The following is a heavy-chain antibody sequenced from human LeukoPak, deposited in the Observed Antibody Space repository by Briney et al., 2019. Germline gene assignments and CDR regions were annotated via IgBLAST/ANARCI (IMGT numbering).Heavy chain of an antibody. J-gene: IGHJ4*02. D-gene: IGHD6-19*01. Sequence: PSETLSLTCAVYGVSFSGYYWSWIRQPPGKGLEWIGEINHSGSTNYNPSLKSRVTISVDTSKNQFSLKLSSVTAADTAVYYCARAAWPSYSSGWYDYWGQGTLVTVSS. V-gene: IGHV4-34*01. CDR2: INHSGST. CDR3: ARAAWPSYSSGWYDY. CDR1: GVSFSGYY.